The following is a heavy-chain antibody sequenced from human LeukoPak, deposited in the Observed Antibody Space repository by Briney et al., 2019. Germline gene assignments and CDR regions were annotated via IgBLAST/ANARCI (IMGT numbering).Heavy chain of an antibody. CDR2: ITNNGVYT. CDR1: GFTFSSYA. J-gene: IGHJ4*02. V-gene: IGHV3-21*01. D-gene: IGHD2-15*01. Sequence: GGSLRLSCAASGFTFSSYAMHWVRQAPGKGLEWVSSITNNGVYTYYTDSVKGRFTISRDNANNSLYLQMNSLSAEDTAIYYCARQPQVAHFDYWGQGTLVSVSS. CDR3: ARQPQVAHFDY.